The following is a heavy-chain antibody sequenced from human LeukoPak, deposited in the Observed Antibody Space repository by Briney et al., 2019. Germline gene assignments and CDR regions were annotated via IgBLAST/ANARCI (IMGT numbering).Heavy chain of an antibody. CDR1: GGSIYSYY. CDR2: IYYSGNT. CDR3: ARTRGYYMDV. Sequence: SETLSLTCTVSGGSIYSYYWSWIRQSPGKGLEWIGYIYYSGNTKYNPSLKSRVTISVDTSTNQFSLNLTSVTAADTAVYYCARTRGYYMDVWGKGTTVTVSS. J-gene: IGHJ6*03. V-gene: IGHV4-59*01.